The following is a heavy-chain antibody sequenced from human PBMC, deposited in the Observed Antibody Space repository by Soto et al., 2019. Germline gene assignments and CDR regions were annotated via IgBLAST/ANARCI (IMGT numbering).Heavy chain of an antibody. CDR1: GFTFSSYA. J-gene: IGHJ4*02. D-gene: IGHD2-2*01. V-gene: IGHV3-23*01. CDR3: ANQKDIVVVPAASPFDY. CDR2: ISGSGGST. Sequence: GGSLRLSCAASGFTFSSYAMSWVRQAPGKGLEWVSAISGSGGSTYYADSVKGRFTISRDNSKNTLYLQMNSLRAEDTAVCYCANQKDIVVVPAASPFDYWGQGTLVTVSS.